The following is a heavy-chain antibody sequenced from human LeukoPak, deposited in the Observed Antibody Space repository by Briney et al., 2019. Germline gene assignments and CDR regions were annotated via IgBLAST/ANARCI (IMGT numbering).Heavy chain of an antibody. V-gene: IGHV4-39*01. D-gene: IGHD6-13*01. CDR1: GGSISSSSYY. J-gene: IGHJ4*02. CDR3: ASFSSWYNY. Sequence: PSETLSLTCTVSGGSISSSSYYWGWIRQPPGKGLEWIGSIYYSGSTYYNPSLKSRVTISVDTSKNQSSLKLSSVTAADTAVYYCASFSSWYNYWGQGTLVTVSS. CDR2: IYYSGST.